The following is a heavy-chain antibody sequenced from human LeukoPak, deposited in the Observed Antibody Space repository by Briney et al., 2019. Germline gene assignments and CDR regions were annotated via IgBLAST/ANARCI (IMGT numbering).Heavy chain of an antibody. V-gene: IGHV5-51*01. J-gene: IGHJ4*02. CDR2: TYPGDSDT. D-gene: IGHD3-10*01. CDR1: GYSFANYW. Sequence: GESLKISCKGSGYSFANYWIGWVRQMSGKGLEWMGITYPGDSDTRYSPSFQGQVTISADKSISTVYLQWRSLKASDMALYYCVRSESGTYYFDYWGQGTLVIVSS. CDR3: VRSESGTYYFDY.